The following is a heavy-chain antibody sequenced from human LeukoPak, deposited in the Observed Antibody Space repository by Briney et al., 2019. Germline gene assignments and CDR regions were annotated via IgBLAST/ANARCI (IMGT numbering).Heavy chain of an antibody. Sequence: GGSLRLSCAASGFTFSSYSMNWVRQAPGKGLEWVSSISSSSSYVYYADSVKGRFTISRDNAKNSLYLQMSSLRVEDTAVYYCTRRPYSSSWYYFDYWGQGTLVTVSS. D-gene: IGHD6-13*01. CDR3: TRRPYSSSWYYFDY. CDR2: ISSSSSYV. V-gene: IGHV3-21*01. J-gene: IGHJ4*02. CDR1: GFTFSSYS.